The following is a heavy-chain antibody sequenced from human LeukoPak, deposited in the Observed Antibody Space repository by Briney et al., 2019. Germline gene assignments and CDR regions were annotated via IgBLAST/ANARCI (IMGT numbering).Heavy chain of an antibody. D-gene: IGHD3-10*01. CDR3: AKVIGYYGSGSFDFYYYYGMDV. Sequence: GSLLLSGSGSDFPFISYAMSGTGPSPGTGLEWVSAISGRGGSKYYADSVKGRFTISRDNSKNTLYLQMNSLRAEDTAVYYCAKVIGYYGSGSFDFYYYYGMDVWGQGTTVTVSS. V-gene: IGHV3-23*01. J-gene: IGHJ6*02. CDR2: ISGRGGSK. CDR1: DFPFISYA.